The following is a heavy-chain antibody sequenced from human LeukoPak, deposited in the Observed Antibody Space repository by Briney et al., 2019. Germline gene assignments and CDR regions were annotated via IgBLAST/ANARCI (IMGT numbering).Heavy chain of an antibody. CDR1: GGSISSHY. D-gene: IGHD6-13*01. V-gene: IGHV4-59*11. Sequence: SETLSLTCTVSGGSISSHYWSWIRQPPGKGLEWIGYIYYSESTNYNPSLKSRVTISVDTSKNQFSLKLSSVTAADTAVYYCARDGAGIAAAGISWFDPWGQGTLVTVSS. CDR3: ARDGAGIAAAGISWFDP. J-gene: IGHJ5*02. CDR2: IYYSEST.